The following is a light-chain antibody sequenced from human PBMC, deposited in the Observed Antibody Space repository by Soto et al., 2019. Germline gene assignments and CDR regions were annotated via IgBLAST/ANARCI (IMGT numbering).Light chain of an antibody. CDR2: HAS. V-gene: IGKV3-15*01. Sequence: EIVLTQSPATLSVSPGDTASLSCRASQTVGTYLAWYQQKPGQAPRLLIYHASTRATGIPARFSGSGSGTEFTLPISSLQSEDSAVYSCQQHNQWPITFGQGTRLEIK. CDR3: QQHNQWPIT. J-gene: IGKJ5*01. CDR1: QTVGTY.